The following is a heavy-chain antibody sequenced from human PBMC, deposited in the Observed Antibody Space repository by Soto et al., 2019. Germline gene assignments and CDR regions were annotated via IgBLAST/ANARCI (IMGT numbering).Heavy chain of an antibody. J-gene: IGHJ3*01. CDR1: GHSVGGSRYF. CDR3: ARHADTPLIKTPLAFDV. CDR2: ISDSGKI. Sequence: RLQESGPGLVKPSETLSLHCTVAGHSVGGSRYFWGWIRQSPGKGLEGIGTISDSGKIYYNPSLQNQLSISLDTSKNQFSLHLISVTDADAAMYYCARHADTPLIKTPLAFDVWGQGTMVTVSS. V-gene: IGHV4-39*01. D-gene: IGHD5-18*01.